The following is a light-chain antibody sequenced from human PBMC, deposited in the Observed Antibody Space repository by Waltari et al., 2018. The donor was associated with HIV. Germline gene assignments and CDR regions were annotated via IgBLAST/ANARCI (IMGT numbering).Light chain of an antibody. CDR1: HSIRNY. V-gene: IGKV1-39*01. J-gene: IGKJ1*01. CDR2: DAF. CDR3: QPSFTTPRT. Sequence: DIQMTQSTSSLSASVRDRVSITCRASHSIRNYLNCFQQKSGKAPKLLIYDAFNLQSGVPSRFSGRGSWTVFTLTIHSLQPEDFATYYCQPSFTTPRTFGRGTKVEIK.